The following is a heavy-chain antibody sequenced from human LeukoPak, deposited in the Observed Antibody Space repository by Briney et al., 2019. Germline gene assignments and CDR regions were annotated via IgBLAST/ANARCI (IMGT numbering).Heavy chain of an antibody. V-gene: IGHV3-53*01. D-gene: IGHD1-26*01. CDR3: AREYYSGSYSRGMDV. CDR1: GFTVSSNY. Sequence: GGSLRLSCAASGFTVSSNYMSWVRQAPGRGLEWVSDIYTGGSTYYADSVRGRFTISRDDSKNTLYLQMNSLRAEDTAVYYCAREYYSGSYSRGMDVWGQGTTVTVSS. J-gene: IGHJ6*02. CDR2: IYTGGST.